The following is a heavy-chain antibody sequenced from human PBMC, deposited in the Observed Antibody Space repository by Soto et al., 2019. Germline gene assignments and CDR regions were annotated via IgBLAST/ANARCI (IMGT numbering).Heavy chain of an antibody. Sequence: SETLSLTCTVSGGSISSGGYYWSWIRQHPGKGLEWIGYIYYSGSTYYNPSLKSRVTISVDTSKNQFSLKLSSVTAADTAVYYCARHESYCSSTSCFATQIDYWGQGTLVTVSS. CDR3: ARHESYCSSTSCFATQIDY. V-gene: IGHV4-31*03. CDR2: IYYSGST. D-gene: IGHD2-2*01. J-gene: IGHJ4*02. CDR1: GGSISSGGYY.